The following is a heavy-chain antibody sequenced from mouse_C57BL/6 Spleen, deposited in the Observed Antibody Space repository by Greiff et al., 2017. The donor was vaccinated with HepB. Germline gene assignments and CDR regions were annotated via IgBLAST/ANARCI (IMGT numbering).Heavy chain of an antibody. Sequence: VQLQQSGAELVRPGASVKLSCTASGFNINDDYMHWVKQRPEQGLEWIGWIDPENGDTEYASKFQGKATITADTSSNTAYLQLSSLTSEDTAVYYCTTGLRRSWFAYWGQGTLVTVSA. CDR1: GFNINDDY. J-gene: IGHJ3*01. CDR3: TTGLRRSWFAY. CDR2: IDPENGDT. D-gene: IGHD2-4*01. V-gene: IGHV14-4*01.